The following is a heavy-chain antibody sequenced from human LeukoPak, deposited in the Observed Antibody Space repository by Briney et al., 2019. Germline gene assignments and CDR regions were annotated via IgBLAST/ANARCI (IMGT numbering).Heavy chain of an antibody. J-gene: IGHJ3*02. V-gene: IGHV4-39*01. CDR2: IYYRGST. D-gene: IGHD3-22*01. Sequence: PSETLSLTCTVSGASIRNSIYYWGWIRQPPGRGLQWIGSIYYRGSTYYNPSLKSRVTISIDTSKSQFSLNLTSVTAADTAVYYCARMLYDSSGLPAFDIRGQGTMVTVSS. CDR3: ARMLYDSSGLPAFDI. CDR1: GASIRNSIYY.